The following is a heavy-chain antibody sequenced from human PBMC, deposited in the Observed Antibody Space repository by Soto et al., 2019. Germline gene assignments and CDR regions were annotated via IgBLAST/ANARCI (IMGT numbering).Heavy chain of an antibody. D-gene: IGHD3-22*01. CDR2: IIPVFGTP. CDR1: GGSLSNYG. Sequence: QVQLVQSGAEVKKPGSSVKVSCKASGGSLSNYGISWLRQAPGQGLEWMGAIIPVFGTPNYAQKFQDRVTVTADESTTTVYMEVRSLTSEDTAVSSCARGDATKIVVTTYYAMDVWGQGTTVTVSS. V-gene: IGHV1-69*12. J-gene: IGHJ6*02. CDR3: ARGDATKIVVTTYYAMDV.